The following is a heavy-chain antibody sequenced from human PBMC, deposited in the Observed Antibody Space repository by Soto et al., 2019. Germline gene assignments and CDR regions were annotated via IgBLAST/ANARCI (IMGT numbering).Heavy chain of an antibody. V-gene: IGHV1-18*01. CDR3: ARGVGSGSYYNQYNWFDP. D-gene: IGHD3-10*01. CDR1: GYTFTNYG. CDR2: INVYNGNT. J-gene: IGHJ5*02. Sequence: ASVKVSCKASGYTFTNYGISWVRQSPGQRLEWMGWINVYNGNTKYAQKVQGRVTMTTDTSTSTAYMELRSLRSDDTAVYYCARGVGSGSYYNQYNWFDPWGQGTLVTVSS.